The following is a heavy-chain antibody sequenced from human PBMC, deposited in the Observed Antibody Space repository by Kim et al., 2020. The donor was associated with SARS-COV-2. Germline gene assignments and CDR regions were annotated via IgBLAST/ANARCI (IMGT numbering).Heavy chain of an antibody. CDR3: AKGRISGRGSDSYGPTFFDY. J-gene: IGHJ4*02. V-gene: IGHV3-30*18. CDR2: ISFDGSNK. CDR1: GFTFNDYG. Sequence: GGSLRLSCAASGFTFNDYGMHWVRQAPGKGLEWVAVISFDGSNKYYADSVQGRFTISRDKSNSTLYLQMNSLRAEDTAIYYCAKGRISGRGSDSYGPTFFDYWGQGTLVTVSS. D-gene: IGHD3-10*01.